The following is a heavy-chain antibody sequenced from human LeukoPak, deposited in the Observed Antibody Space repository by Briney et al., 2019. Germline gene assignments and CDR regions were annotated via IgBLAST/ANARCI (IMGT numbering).Heavy chain of an antibody. CDR2: IYHSGST. J-gene: IGHJ4*02. D-gene: IGHD3-10*01. CDR1: GGSISSSNW. V-gene: IGHV4-4*02. Sequence: SGTLSLTCAVSGGSISSSNWWSWVRQPPGKGLEWIGEIYHSGSTNYNPSLKSRVAISVDKSKNQFSLKLSSVTAADTAVYYCARVVRGAIITEPHFDYWGQGTLVTVSS. CDR3: ARVVRGAIITEPHFDY.